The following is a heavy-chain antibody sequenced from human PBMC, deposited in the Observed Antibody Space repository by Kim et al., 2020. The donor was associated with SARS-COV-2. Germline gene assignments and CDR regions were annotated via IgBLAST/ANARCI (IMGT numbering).Heavy chain of an antibody. CDR3: ARLKDVGGYYRSFDY. J-gene: IGHJ4*03. V-gene: IGHV4-39*01. CDR1: GDSISSGSYY. D-gene: IGHD3-22*01. CDR2: VYYSGHT. Sequence: SETLSLTCTVSGDSISSGSYYWAWIRQTPGKGLDWIGHVYYSGHTYYKASLKSRITISVDTSKNLFSLNLNSVTAADTAVYFCARLKDVGGYYRSFDYWG.